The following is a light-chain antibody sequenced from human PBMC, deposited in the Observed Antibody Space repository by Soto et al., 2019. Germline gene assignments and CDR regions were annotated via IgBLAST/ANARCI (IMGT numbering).Light chain of an antibody. CDR1: QSVSSN. J-gene: IGKJ2*01. V-gene: IGKV3-15*01. Sequence: EIVMTQSPATLSVSPGERATLSCRASQSVSSNLAWYQQKPGQGPRLLIYGASTRAIGIPGRFSGSGSGTEFTLTISRLQSEDFAVYYCQQYNNWPPYSFGQGTKLEIK. CDR2: GAS. CDR3: QQYNNWPPYS.